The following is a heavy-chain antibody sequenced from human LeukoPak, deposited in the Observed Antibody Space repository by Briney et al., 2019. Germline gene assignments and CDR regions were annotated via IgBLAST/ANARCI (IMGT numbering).Heavy chain of an antibody. CDR1: GGSISSGGYY. CDR3: ASTTAFGVDDY. D-gene: IGHD3-3*01. J-gene: IGHJ4*02. CDR2: IYYSGST. V-gene: IGHV4-31*03. Sequence: PSETLSLICTVSGGSISSGGYYWSWIRQHPGKGLEWIGYIYYSGSTYYNPSLKSRVTISVDTSKNQFSLKLSSVTAADTAVYYCASTTAFGVDDYWGQGTLVTVSS.